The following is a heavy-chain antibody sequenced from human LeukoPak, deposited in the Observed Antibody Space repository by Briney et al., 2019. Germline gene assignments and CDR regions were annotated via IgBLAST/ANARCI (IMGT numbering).Heavy chain of an antibody. Sequence: GASVTVSFKASGYTFTRYDINWVRQAPGQGLEWMGWMNPNSGKTGYAQKFQGRVTMTRNTSISTAYMELSSLRSEDTAVYYCAIQLPAADYWGQGTLVTVSS. CDR1: GYTFTRYD. V-gene: IGHV1-8*01. CDR3: AIQLPAADY. J-gene: IGHJ4*02. CDR2: MNPNSGKT. D-gene: IGHD2-2*01.